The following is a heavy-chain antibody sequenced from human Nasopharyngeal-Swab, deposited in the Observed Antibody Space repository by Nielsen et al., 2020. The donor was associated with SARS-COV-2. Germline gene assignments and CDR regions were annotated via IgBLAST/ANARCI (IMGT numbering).Heavy chain of an antibody. D-gene: IGHD3-16*01. V-gene: IGHV1-46*01. Sequence: WVRQAPGQGLEWMGIINPSGGSTSYAQKFQGRITMTRDTSTSTVYMELSSLRSEDTAVYYCARGTQSGFYDYVWGSNPLGGDYWGQGTLVTVSS. CDR2: INPSGGST. J-gene: IGHJ4*02. CDR3: ARGTQSGFYDYVWGSNPLGGDY.